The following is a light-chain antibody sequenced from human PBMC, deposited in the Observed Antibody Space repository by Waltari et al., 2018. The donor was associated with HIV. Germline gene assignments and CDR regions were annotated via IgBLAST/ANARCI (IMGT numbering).Light chain of an antibody. CDR1: QYINMY. J-gene: IGKJ4*01. CDR3: QHTFPLPLP. CDR2: AAS. V-gene: IGKV1-39*01. Sequence: DIQITQSQSPLSASVGDCGTITCRTSQYINMYLTWYQQKPGKAPTLLIFAASTLHTEVPSRFSASGAGTIFSLALSSFQLDDVAPYFCQHTFPLPLPFGAGTRVEL.